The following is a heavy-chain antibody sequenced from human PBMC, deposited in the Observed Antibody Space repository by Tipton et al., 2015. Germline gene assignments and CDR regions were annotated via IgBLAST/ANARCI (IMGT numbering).Heavy chain of an antibody. D-gene: IGHD6-13*01. CDR2: IHYSGNT. CDR3: ARDPYSSSWRGGMDV. J-gene: IGHJ6*02. V-gene: IGHV4-59*01. CDR1: GDSISGYY. Sequence: LRLSCTVSGDSISGYYWNWIRQPPGKGLEWIGYIHYSGNTNYNSSLKSRVTISVDTSKNEFSLKLTSVTAADTAVYYCARDPYSSSWRGGMDVWGQGTTVTVSS.